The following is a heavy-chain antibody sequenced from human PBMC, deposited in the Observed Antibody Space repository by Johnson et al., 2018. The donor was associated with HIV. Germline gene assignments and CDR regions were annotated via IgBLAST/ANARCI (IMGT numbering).Heavy chain of an antibody. Sequence: VQLVESGGGVVRPGGSLRLSCVGSGFMFEDYGMSWVRQAPGKGLEWVSGINWNGGSTGYADSMKGRFTISRDNAKNSLYLQMNTLRAEDTALYYCARGAHYYDSSGSTAGAFDIWGQGTMVTVSS. CDR1: GFMFEDYG. V-gene: IGHV3-20*04. J-gene: IGHJ3*02. CDR2: INWNGGST. D-gene: IGHD3-22*01. CDR3: ARGAHYYDSSGSTAGAFDI.